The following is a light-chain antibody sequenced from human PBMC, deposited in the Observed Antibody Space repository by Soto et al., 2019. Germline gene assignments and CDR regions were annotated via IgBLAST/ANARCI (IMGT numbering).Light chain of an antibody. Sequence: VLTQSPGTLSLSAGQRATLSCRASQSVGSSLAWYQQKRGQAPRLLIHGASARATGISARFSGSGSGTEFTLTISSLQSEDVAVYYCQQYNNWLSFGGGTKVDIK. V-gene: IGKV3-15*01. CDR3: QQYNNWLS. CDR1: QSVGSS. J-gene: IGKJ4*01. CDR2: GAS.